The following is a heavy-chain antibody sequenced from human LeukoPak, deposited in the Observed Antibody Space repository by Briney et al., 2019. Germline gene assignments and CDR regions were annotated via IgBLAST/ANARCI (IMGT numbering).Heavy chain of an antibody. CDR3: ARGSVIAANNLHYFYNYGMDV. Sequence: PGGSLRLSCVVSGFTFSDYWMHWVRQAPGKGLVWVSRINSDGSSTSYADSVEGRFTISRDNAMNTLYLQMNSLRAEDTAVYYCARGSVIAANNLHYFYNYGMDVWGQGTTITVSS. CDR1: GFTFSDYW. CDR2: INSDGSST. J-gene: IGHJ6*02. D-gene: IGHD2-15*01. V-gene: IGHV3-74*01.